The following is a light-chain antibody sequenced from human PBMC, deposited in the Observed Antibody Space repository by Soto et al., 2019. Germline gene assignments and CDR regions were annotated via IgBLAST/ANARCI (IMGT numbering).Light chain of an antibody. Sequence: EIVLTQSPATLSLSPGERATLSCRASQSVSSYLAWYQQKPVQAPRLLIYDASNRATGIPARFSGSGSGTDFTLTISNLEPEDFAVYYCQQRSNWPYPLGQGTKLEIK. J-gene: IGKJ2*01. V-gene: IGKV3-11*01. CDR2: DAS. CDR1: QSVSSY. CDR3: QQRSNWPYP.